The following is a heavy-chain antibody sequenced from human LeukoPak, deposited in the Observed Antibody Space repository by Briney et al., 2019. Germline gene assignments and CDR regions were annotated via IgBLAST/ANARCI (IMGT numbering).Heavy chain of an antibody. J-gene: IGHJ3*02. CDR3: ARGIDYGDSDAFDI. Sequence: PSESLSLTCTVSGGSISSYYSSWIRQPAGKGLEWIGRIYTSGSPNYNPSLKSQVTMSVDTSKNQFYLKLSSVTAADTAVYYCARGIDYGDSDAFDIWGQGTMVTVSS. V-gene: IGHV4-4*07. CDR2: IYTSGSP. CDR1: GGSISSYY. D-gene: IGHD4-17*01.